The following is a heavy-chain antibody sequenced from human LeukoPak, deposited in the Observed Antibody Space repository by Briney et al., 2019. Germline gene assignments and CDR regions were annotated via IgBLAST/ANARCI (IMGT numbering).Heavy chain of an antibody. Sequence: GGSQTLSCAPSGFTFSNHGMNWTRQAPGEWLEWVSFISGTGDTIYYAGSVKGRLNISRDNAKNSMYLQMNSLRAEDTAVYYCAELGITMNGGVWGKGTTVTISS. CDR1: GFTFSNHG. J-gene: IGHJ6*04. CDR2: ISGTGDTI. D-gene: IGHD3-10*02. CDR3: AELGITMNGGV. V-gene: IGHV3-48*01.